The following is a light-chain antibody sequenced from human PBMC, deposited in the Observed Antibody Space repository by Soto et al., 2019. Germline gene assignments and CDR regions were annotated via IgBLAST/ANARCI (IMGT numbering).Light chain of an antibody. CDR3: HQYNHWLTWT. V-gene: IGKV3-15*01. J-gene: IGKJ1*01. Sequence: EIVMTQSPATLSLSPGQRATLSCRASQSVSSKLAWYQQRPGQAPRLLIYSASTRATGIPARFSGSGSGTEFPLTISSLQSEDFAVYYCHQYNHWLTWTFGQGTKVEIK. CDR1: QSVSSK. CDR2: SAS.